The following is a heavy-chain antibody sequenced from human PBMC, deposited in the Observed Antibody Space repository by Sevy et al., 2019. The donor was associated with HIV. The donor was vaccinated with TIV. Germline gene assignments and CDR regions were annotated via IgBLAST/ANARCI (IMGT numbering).Heavy chain of an antibody. CDR3: ARNLDYYASGPTDS. J-gene: IGHJ4*02. CDR2: ISSGSSYI. Sequence: GGSLRLSCAASGFTFSYYNMNWVRQAPGKGLEWVSSISSGSSYIFYVDSAKGRFTISRDNDNDSLFLQMNSLRAEDTAVYYCARNLDYYASGPTDSWGRGTLVTVSS. V-gene: IGHV3-21*01. CDR1: GFTFSYYN. D-gene: IGHD3-10*01.